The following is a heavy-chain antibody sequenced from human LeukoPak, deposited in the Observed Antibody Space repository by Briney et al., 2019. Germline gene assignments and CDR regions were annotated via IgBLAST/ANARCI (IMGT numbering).Heavy chain of an antibody. CDR2: IYTSGST. D-gene: IGHD6-19*01. V-gene: IGHV4-4*07. CDR3: ARVYFEGYSSGWYLIWAFDI. CDR1: GGSIGSYY. J-gene: IGHJ3*02. Sequence: PSETLSLTCTVSGGSIGSYYWSWIRQPAGKGLEWIGRIYTSGSTNYNPSLKSRVTMSVDTSKNQFSLKLSSVTAADTAVYYCARVYFEGYSSGWYLIWAFDIWGQGTMVTVSS.